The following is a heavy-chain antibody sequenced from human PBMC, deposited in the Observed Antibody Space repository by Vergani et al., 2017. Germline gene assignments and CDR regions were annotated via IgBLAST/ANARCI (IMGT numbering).Heavy chain of an antibody. D-gene: IGHD2-21*01. V-gene: IGHV3-33*06. CDR3: AKDQRGVIGCMDV. Sequence: QVQLVESGGGVVQPGRSLRLSCTSSGFTFSTYAMHWVRQAPGKGLEWVAIIYYDGSKKYYADSVKGRFTISRDNSRNTLDLLMSSLRAEDTAIYYCAKDQRGVIGCMDVWGQGTTVTVSS. CDR1: GFTFSTYA. J-gene: IGHJ6*02. CDR2: IYYDGSKK.